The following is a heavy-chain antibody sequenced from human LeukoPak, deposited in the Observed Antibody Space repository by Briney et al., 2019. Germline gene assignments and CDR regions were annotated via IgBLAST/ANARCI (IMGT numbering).Heavy chain of an antibody. CDR2: IYHSGST. J-gene: IGHJ4*02. Sequence: PSETLSLTCTVSGGSISSGGYYWSWIRQPPGKGLEWIGYIYHSGSTYYNPSLKSRVTISVDRSKNQFSLKLTSVTAADTAVFYCARVTLVSGSDYIRDYWGQGTLVTVSS. D-gene: IGHD4-11*01. V-gene: IGHV4-30-2*01. CDR3: ARVTLVSGSDYIRDY. CDR1: GGSISSGGYY.